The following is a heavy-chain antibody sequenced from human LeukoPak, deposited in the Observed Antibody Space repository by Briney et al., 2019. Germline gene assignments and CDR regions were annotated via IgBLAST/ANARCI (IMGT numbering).Heavy chain of an antibody. D-gene: IGHD3-10*01. CDR3: AKDVAHYYGSGSPFDY. Sequence: GGSLRLSCAASGFTFSSYALSWVRKAPGKGLNWSPPFSGSGGSTYYADSVKGRFTISRDNSKNTLYLQMNSLRAEDTAVYYCAKDVAHYYGSGSPFDYWGQGTLVTVSS. CDR1: GFTFSSYA. V-gene: IGHV3-23*01. J-gene: IGHJ4*02. CDR2: FSGSGGST.